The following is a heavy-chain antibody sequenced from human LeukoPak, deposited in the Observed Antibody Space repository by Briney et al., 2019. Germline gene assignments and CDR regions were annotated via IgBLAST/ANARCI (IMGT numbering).Heavy chain of an antibody. Sequence: GGSLRLSCVASGFPFRTYSMYWLRQAPGKGLDWVALISFDGNNKYYADSVKGRFTISRDNSRNTLYLQMNSLRAEDTAVYYCAKPRATYSSSSFDYWGQGTLVTVSS. D-gene: IGHD6-6*01. CDR1: GFPFRTYS. J-gene: IGHJ4*02. CDR3: AKPRATYSSSSFDY. V-gene: IGHV3-30-3*02. CDR2: ISFDGNNK.